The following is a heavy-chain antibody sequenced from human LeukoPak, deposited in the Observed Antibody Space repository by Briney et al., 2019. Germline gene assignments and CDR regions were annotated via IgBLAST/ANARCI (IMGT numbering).Heavy chain of an antibody. CDR3: ARGSVGQQQLDWFDP. CDR2: INHSGST. Sequence: KPSETLSLTCAVYGGSFSGYYWSWIRQPPGKGLEWIGEINHSGSTNYNPSLKSRVTISVDTSKNQFSMKLSSVTAADTAVYYCARGSVGQQQLDWFDPWGKGTLVTVSS. CDR1: GGSFSGYY. V-gene: IGHV4-34*01. J-gene: IGHJ5*02. D-gene: IGHD6-13*01.